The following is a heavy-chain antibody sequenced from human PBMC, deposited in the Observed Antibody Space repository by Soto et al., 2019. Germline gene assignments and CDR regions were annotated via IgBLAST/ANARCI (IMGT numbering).Heavy chain of an antibody. D-gene: IGHD5-12*01. CDR1: GGTFSSYA. V-gene: IGHV1-69*13. CDR3: ARVVEEIAAKGIDY. CDR2: IIPIFGTA. Sequence: SVKVSCKASGGTFSSYAISWVRQAPGQGLEWMGGIIPIFGTANYAQKFQGRVTITADESTSTAYMELSSLRSEDTAVYYCARVVEEIAAKGIDYWGQGTLVTVSS. J-gene: IGHJ4*02.